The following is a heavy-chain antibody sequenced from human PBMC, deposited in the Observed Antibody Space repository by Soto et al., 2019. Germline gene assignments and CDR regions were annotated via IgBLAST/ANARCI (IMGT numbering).Heavy chain of an antibody. CDR1: GYSFTHYF. CDR3: VRDYASDSGVHLDF. V-gene: IGHV1-3*01. D-gene: IGHD3-22*01. Sequence: QVQLVQSGTEGKKPGASGKFSGKASGYSFTHYFKHWVRQAPGQGLEWMGWMGAGDGKTYYSQNFQGRVTITKDTSASKAYMELSSLISEDTAVYYCVRDYASDSGVHLDFWGQGTLVTVSS. CDR2: MGAGDGKT. J-gene: IGHJ4*02.